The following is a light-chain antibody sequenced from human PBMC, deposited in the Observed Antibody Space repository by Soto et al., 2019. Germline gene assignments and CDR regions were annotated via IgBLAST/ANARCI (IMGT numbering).Light chain of an antibody. CDR3: QQTRSYPST. J-gene: IGKJ4*01. CDR2: GAS. CDR1: QSVSSK. V-gene: IGKV3-15*01. Sequence: EIVMTQSPATLSVSPGERATLSCRASQSVSSKLAWYQQKPGQAPRLLIYGASTRATGIPARFSGSGSGTDFTLTISSLQAEDFATYYCQQTRSYPSTFGGGTKVDIK.